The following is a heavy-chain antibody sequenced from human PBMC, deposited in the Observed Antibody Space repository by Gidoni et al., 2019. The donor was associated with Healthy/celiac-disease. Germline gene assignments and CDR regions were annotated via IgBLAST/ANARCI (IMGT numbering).Heavy chain of an antibody. CDR1: GFTFSSCG. V-gene: IGHV3-30*02. J-gene: IGHJ4*02. CDR3: AKDGGITIFGRGGYFDY. Sequence: QVQLVESGGGVVQPGGSLRLFWAASGFTFSSCGMHWVRHEPGKGLGWLAFIRYDGSNKYYADSVKGRFTISRDNSKNTLYLQMNSLRAEDTAVYYCAKDGGITIFGRGGYFDYWGQGTLVTVSS. CDR2: IRYDGSNK. D-gene: IGHD3-3*01.